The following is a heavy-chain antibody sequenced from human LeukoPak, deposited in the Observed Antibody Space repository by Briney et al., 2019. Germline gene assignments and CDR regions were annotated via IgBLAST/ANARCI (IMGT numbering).Heavy chain of an antibody. J-gene: IGHJ5*02. CDR2: VSFGSSYI. D-gene: IGHD4-17*01. CDR1: GFTFKDYT. CDR3: ARASTEYAVTDGFDT. V-gene: IGHV3-21*06. Sequence: PGGSLRLSCAASGFTFKDYTMTWVRQSPGKGLQWVSYVSFGSSYISYADSLKGRFTISRDDAKSSVYLEMTSLRTDDTAVYYCARASTEYAVTDGFDTWGPGTLVTVSS.